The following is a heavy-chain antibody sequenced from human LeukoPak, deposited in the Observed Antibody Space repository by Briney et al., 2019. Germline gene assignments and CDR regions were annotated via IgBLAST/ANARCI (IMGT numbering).Heavy chain of an antibody. J-gene: IGHJ6*03. CDR2: INPNSGGT. Sequence: ASVKVSCKASGYTFTGYYMHWVRQAPGQGLEWMGWINPNSGGTNYAQKFQGRVTMTRDTSISTAYIELSRLRSDDTAVYYCARDSGARRYYYYYMDVWGKGTTVTVSS. D-gene: IGHD6-6*01. CDR3: ARDSGARRYYYYYMDV. CDR1: GYTFTGYY. V-gene: IGHV1-2*02.